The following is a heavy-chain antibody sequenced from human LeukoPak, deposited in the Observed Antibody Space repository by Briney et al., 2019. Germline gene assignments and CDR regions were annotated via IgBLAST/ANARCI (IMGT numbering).Heavy chain of an antibody. CDR1: GFTFSSYG. J-gene: IGHJ4*02. CDR3: AKDHCSSTSCSFPYYFDY. Sequence: GGSLRLSCAASGFTFSSYGMHWVRQAPGKGLEWVAVISYDGSNKYYADSVKGRFTISRDNSKNTLYLQMNSLRAEDTAVYYCAKDHCSSTSCSFPYYFDYWGQGTLVTVSS. D-gene: IGHD2-2*01. V-gene: IGHV3-30*18. CDR2: ISYDGSNK.